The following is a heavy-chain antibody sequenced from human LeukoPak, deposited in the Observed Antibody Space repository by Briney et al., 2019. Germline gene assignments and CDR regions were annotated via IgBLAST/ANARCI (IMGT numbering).Heavy chain of an antibody. CDR3: ARLYSSSLGRVFDY. Sequence: SETLSLTCTVSGGSISSYYWSWIRQPPGKGLEWIGYISYSGSTNYNPTLKSRVTISVDTSKNQFSLKLSSVTAADTAIYYCARLYSSSLGRVFDYWGQGTLVTVSS. CDR2: ISYSGST. CDR1: GGSISSYY. V-gene: IGHV4-59*01. D-gene: IGHD6-13*01. J-gene: IGHJ4*02.